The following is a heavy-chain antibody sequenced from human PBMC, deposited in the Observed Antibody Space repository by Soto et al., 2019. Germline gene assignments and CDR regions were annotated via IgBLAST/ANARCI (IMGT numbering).Heavy chain of an antibody. D-gene: IGHD4-17*01. CDR3: ARGYDYADYVRYYGMDV. CDR1: GGSFSGYY. V-gene: IGHV4-34*01. J-gene: IGHJ6*02. CDR2: INHSGST. Sequence: SETLSLTCAVYGGSFSGYYWSWIRQPPGKGLEWIGEINHSGSTNYNPSLKSRVTISVDTSKNQFSLKLSSVTAADTAVYYCARGYDYADYVRYYGMDVCGQGTTVTVSS.